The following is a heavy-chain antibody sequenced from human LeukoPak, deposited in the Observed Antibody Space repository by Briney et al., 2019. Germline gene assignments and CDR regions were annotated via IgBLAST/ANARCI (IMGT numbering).Heavy chain of an antibody. CDR3: ARHWFSGSYYPRYDV. J-gene: IGHJ4*02. CDR2: IYYSGNT. CDR1: GGSFSGYY. D-gene: IGHD1-26*01. V-gene: IGHV4-34*01. Sequence: ETLSLTCAVYGGSFSGYYWDWVRQPPGKGLEWIGNIYYSGNTHYNSSLRSRVSISVDTSKNQFSLKLTSVTAADTAVYYCARHWFSGSYYPRYDVWGQGTLVTVSS.